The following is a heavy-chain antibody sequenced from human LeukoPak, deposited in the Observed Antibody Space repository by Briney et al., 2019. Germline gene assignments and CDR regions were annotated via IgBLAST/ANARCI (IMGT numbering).Heavy chain of an antibody. CDR1: GYTFTSYD. V-gene: IGHV1-8*01. J-gene: IGHJ3*02. Sequence: ASVKVSCKASGYTFTSYDINWVRQATGQGLEWMGWMNPNSGNTGYAQKFQGRVTMTRDTSISTAYMELSSLRSEDTAVYYCARYPLRTINYYDSSGYYLWAFDIWGQGTMVTVSS. CDR3: ARYPLRTINYYDSSGYYLWAFDI. CDR2: MNPNSGNT. D-gene: IGHD3-22*01.